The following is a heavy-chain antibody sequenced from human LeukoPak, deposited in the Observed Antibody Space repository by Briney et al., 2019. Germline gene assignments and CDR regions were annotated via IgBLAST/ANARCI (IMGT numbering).Heavy chain of an antibody. J-gene: IGHJ4*02. CDR3: SSGYGDY. CDR1: GGSISTHD. Sequence: SETLSLTCTASGGSISTHDWSWIRQPAGKGPEWIGRIFTSGITNYNASHKSRVTLSVDTSKNQFSLKLSSVTAADTAVYYCSSGYGDYWGEGTLVTVSS. V-gene: IGHV4-4*07. CDR2: IFTSGIT. D-gene: IGHD3-22*01.